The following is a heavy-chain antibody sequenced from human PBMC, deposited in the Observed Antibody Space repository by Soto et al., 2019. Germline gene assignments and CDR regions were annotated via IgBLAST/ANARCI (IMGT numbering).Heavy chain of an antibody. CDR1: GYTFTSYG. CDR3: ARTRGLTIVVVAAAMNWFDS. V-gene: IGHV1-18*01. D-gene: IGHD2-2*01. J-gene: IGHJ5*01. CDR2: ISAYNGNT. Sequence: ASVKVSCKASGYTFTSYGISWVRQAPGQGLEWMGWISAYNGNTNYAQKLQGRVTMTTDTSTSPAYMELRSLRSDDTAVYYCARTRGLTIVVVAAAMNWFDSWGQGTPVTVSA.